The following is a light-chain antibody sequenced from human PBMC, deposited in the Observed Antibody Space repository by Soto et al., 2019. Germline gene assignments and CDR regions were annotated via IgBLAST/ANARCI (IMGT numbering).Light chain of an antibody. V-gene: IGKV3-20*01. J-gene: IGKJ4*01. CDR1: QSVTSNS. CDR2: GAS. Sequence: EIVLTQSPGTLSLSPGERGTLSCRASQSVTSNSVAWYQQKPGQAPRLLIYGASSRVAGIPDRFRGAGSGTDFTLTISRLEPEDFAVYVCQQYAVSPLTFGGGTTVEIK. CDR3: QQYAVSPLT.